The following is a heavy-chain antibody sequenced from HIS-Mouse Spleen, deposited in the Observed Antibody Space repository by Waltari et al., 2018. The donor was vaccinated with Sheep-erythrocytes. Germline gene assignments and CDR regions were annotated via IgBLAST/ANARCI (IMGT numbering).Heavy chain of an antibody. Sequence: EVQLLESGGGLVQPGGSLRLSCAASGFTFRSYAMSWVRQAPGKGLEWVSAISGSGGSTYYADSVKGRFTISRDNSKNTLYLQMNSLRAEDTAVYYCALGTGVGSAFDIWGQGTMVTVSS. V-gene: IGHV3-23*01. J-gene: IGHJ3*02. CDR2: ISGSGGST. CDR1: GFTFRSYA. CDR3: ALGTGVGSAFDI. D-gene: IGHD1-26*01.